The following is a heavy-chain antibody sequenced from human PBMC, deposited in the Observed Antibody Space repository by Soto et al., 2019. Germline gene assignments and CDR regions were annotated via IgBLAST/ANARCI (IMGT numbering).Heavy chain of an antibody. CDR1: GFTVSSDY. Sequence: ESGGGLVQPGGSLRLSCAASGFTVSSDYMTWVRQAPGKGLEWVSIIYSGVNTSYADSVKGRFTISRDNAKNTLYLQMNSLRAEDTAVYYCTRGRLLISDWGQGALVTVSS. D-gene: IGHD1-26*01. CDR3: TRGRLLISD. J-gene: IGHJ4*02. CDR2: IYSGVNT. V-gene: IGHV3-66*01.